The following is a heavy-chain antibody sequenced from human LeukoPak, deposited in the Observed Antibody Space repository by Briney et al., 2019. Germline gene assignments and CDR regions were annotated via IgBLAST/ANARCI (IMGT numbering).Heavy chain of an antibody. Sequence: ASVKVSCKASGYTFTSYYMHWVRQAPGQGLEWMGIINPSGGSTSYAQKFQGRVTMTRDTSTSTVYMELSSLRSEDTAVYYCARDRDNWGLQYAFDIWGQGTMVTVSS. J-gene: IGHJ3*02. CDR3: ARDRDNWGLQYAFDI. CDR2: INPSGGST. V-gene: IGHV1-46*01. D-gene: IGHD7-27*01. CDR1: GYTFTSYY.